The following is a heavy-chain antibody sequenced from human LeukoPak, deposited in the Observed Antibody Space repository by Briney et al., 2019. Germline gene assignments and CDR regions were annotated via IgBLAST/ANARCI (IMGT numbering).Heavy chain of an antibody. D-gene: IGHD3-3*01. CDR1: GYTFTSYD. J-gene: IGHJ6*02. CDR2: MNPNSGNT. Sequence: RASVKVSCKASGYTFTSYDINWVRRATGQGLGWMGWMNPNSGNTGYAQKFQGRVTMTRNTSISTAYMELSSLRSEDTAVYYCARRNFWSGYSVYYYYGMDVWGQGTTVTVSS. CDR3: ARRNFWSGYSVYYYYGMDV. V-gene: IGHV1-8*01.